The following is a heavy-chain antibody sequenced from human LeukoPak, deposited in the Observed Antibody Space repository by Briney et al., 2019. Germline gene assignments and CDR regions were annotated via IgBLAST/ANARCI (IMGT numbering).Heavy chain of an antibody. CDR2: INHSGNT. V-gene: IGHV4-34*01. Sequence: PSETLSLTCAVYGGSFSGYYWSWIRQPPGKGLEWIGEINHSGNTNYNPSLKSRVTISVDTSKNQFSLKLSSVTAADTAVYYCAKTGYSSSWFAAEYFQHWGQGTLVTVSS. D-gene: IGHD6-13*01. CDR1: GGSFSGYY. J-gene: IGHJ1*01. CDR3: AKTGYSSSWFAAEYFQH.